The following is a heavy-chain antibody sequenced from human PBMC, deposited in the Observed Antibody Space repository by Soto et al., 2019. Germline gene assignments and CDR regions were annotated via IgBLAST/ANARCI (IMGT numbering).Heavy chain of an antibody. J-gene: IGHJ6*02. D-gene: IGHD6-13*01. CDR3: ARFAGEQQLVFGMDV. V-gene: IGHV4-31*03. Sequence: QVQLQESGPGLVKPSQTLSLTCTVSGGSISSGGYYWSWIRQHPGKGLEWIGSIYYSGTTYYNPSLKSRVTISVDTSKNQFYLKLSSVTAADTAVYYCARFAGEQQLVFGMDVWGQGTTVTVSS. CDR1: GGSISSGGYY. CDR2: IYYSGTT.